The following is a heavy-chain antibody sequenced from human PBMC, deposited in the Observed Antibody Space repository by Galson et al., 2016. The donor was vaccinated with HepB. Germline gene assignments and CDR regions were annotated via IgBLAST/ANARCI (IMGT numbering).Heavy chain of an antibody. CDR1: GFTFSIHD. V-gene: IGHV3-13*01. D-gene: IGHD2-2*01. J-gene: IGHJ6*04. Sequence: SLRLSCAASGFTFSIHDMHWVRQATGKGLEWVSAIEASGATYYPDSVKGRCTISRENGKNSLYLQMDSLRAGDTAAYYCTRGKSLWTMPWDYGLDVGGKGTPVTLSS. CDR2: IEASGAT. CDR3: TRGKSLWTMPWDYGLDV.